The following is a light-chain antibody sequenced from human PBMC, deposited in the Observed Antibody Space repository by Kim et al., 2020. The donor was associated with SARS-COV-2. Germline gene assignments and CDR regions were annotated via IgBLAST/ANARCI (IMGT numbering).Light chain of an antibody. Sequence: SPGERATLSCRASQASGSNFLAWYQQKTGQAPRLLIFAASSRATGIPDRFSGGGSGTDFTLTIDRLEPEDFAMYYCQQYSRSPLTFGGGTKVDIK. CDR2: AAS. J-gene: IGKJ4*01. V-gene: IGKV3-20*01. CDR3: QQYSRSPLT. CDR1: QASGSNF.